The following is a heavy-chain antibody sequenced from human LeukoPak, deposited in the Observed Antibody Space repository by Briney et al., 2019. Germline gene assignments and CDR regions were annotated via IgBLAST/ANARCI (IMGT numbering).Heavy chain of an antibody. J-gene: IGHJ5*02. CDR2: IYHSGNT. D-gene: IGHD6-13*01. V-gene: IGHV4-59*01. CDR1: GGSISSYY. CDR3: ARDRGAAAGMNWSDP. Sequence: PSETLSLTCTVSGGSISSYYWSWIRQPPGKELEWIGYIYHSGNTRCNPSLKSRVTISVDTSKNEFSLRLTSVTAADTAFYYCARDRGAAAGMNWSDPWGQGILVTVSS.